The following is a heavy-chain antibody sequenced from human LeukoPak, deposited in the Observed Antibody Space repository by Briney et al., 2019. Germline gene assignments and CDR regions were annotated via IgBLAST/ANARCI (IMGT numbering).Heavy chain of an antibody. CDR2: INSDGGSI. Sequence: PGGSLRLSCAASGFTFSSHWMHWVRQAPGKGLVWVSRINSDGGSISYADSVRGRFTISRDNSKNMLYLQMSSLRPEDTAVYYCVKGMEDYDILTGVLDVWGQGTTVTVSS. J-gene: IGHJ6*02. CDR3: VKGMEDYDILTGVLDV. CDR1: GFTFSSHW. V-gene: IGHV3-74*01. D-gene: IGHD3-9*01.